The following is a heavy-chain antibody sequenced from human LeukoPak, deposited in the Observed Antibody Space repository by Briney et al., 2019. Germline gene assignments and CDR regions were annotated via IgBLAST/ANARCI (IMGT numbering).Heavy chain of an antibody. J-gene: IGHJ4*02. CDR1: GSTFSSYA. V-gene: IGHV3-30*04. CDR2: ISYDGSNK. D-gene: IGHD5-12*01. CDR3: ARWYLDSGYDD. Sequence: GGSLRLSCAASGSTFSSYAMHWVRQAPGKGLEWVAVISYDGSNKYYADSVKGRFTISRDNSKNTLYLQMNSLRAEDTAVYYCARWYLDSGYDDWGQGTLVTVSS.